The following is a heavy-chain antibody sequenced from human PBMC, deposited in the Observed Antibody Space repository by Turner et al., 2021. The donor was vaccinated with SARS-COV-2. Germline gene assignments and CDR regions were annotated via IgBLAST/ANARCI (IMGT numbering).Heavy chain of an antibody. J-gene: IGHJ6*02. D-gene: IGHD3-3*01. V-gene: IGHV3-53*01. CDR2: IYSGGST. Sequence: EVQLVESGGGLIQPGGSLRLSCAAPGVTVSSNYMSWVRQAPGKGLEWVSVIYSGGSTYYADSVKGRFTISRDNSKNTLYLQMNSLRAEDTAVYYCARDLMEVGGMDVWGQGTTVTVSS. CDR1: GVTVSSNY. CDR3: ARDLMEVGGMDV.